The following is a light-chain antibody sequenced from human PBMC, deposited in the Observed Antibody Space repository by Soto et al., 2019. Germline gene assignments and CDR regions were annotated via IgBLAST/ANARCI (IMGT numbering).Light chain of an antibody. J-gene: IGKJ5*01. CDR3: QQLNTYPPIT. V-gene: IGKV1-33*01. CDR2: DAY. CDR1: QDITNS. Sequence: DIQMTQSPSSLSASLVDGVAITCRASQDITNSLNWYQQKPGTAPQLLIYDAYKLETGVPSRFSGSGSGTEFTLTISGLQPEDFATYYCQQLNTYPPITFGQGTRLEI.